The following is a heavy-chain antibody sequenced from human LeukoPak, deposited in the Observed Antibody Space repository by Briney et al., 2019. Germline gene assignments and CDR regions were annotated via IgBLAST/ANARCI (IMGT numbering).Heavy chain of an antibody. CDR1: GGSISSYY. CDR3: ARGPVTIFGVVIIPDYFDY. Sequence: SETLSLTCTVSGGSISSYYWSWIRQPAGKGLEWIGRIYTSGSANYNPSLKSRVTISVDKSKNQFSLKLSSVTAADTAVYYCARGPVTIFGVVIIPDYFDYWGQGTLVTVSS. CDR2: IYTSGSA. J-gene: IGHJ4*02. D-gene: IGHD3-3*01. V-gene: IGHV4-4*07.